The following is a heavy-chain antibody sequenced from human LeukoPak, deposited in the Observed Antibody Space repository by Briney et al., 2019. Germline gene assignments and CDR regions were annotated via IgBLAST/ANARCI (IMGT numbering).Heavy chain of an antibody. CDR1: GFTFSSYG. D-gene: IGHD1-26*01. V-gene: IGHV3-30*02. CDR2: IRYDGSNK. CDR3: AKDVLGGSYPLYFDY. Sequence: PGGSLRLSCAAYGFTFSSYGMHWVRQAPGKGLEWVAFIRYDGSNKYYADSVKGRCTISRDNSKNTLYLQMNSLRAEDTAVYYCAKDVLGGSYPLYFDYWGQGTLVTVSS. J-gene: IGHJ4*02.